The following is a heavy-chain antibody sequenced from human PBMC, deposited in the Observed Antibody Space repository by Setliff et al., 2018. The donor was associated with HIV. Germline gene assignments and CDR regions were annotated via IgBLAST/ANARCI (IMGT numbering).Heavy chain of an antibody. D-gene: IGHD6-19*01. CDR2: IKQDGSEK. CDR3: AKDLQWLPRGHMDV. Sequence: PGGSLRLSCAASGFTFSSYWMSWVRQAPGKGLEWVANIKQDGSEKYYADSVKGRFTISRDNAKNSLYLQMNSLRAEDMALYYCAKDLQWLPRGHMDVWGKGTTVTVSS. CDR1: GFTFSSYW. V-gene: IGHV3-7*03. J-gene: IGHJ6*03.